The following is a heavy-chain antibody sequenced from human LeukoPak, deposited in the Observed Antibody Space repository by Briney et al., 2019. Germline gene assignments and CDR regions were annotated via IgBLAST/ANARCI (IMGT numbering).Heavy chain of an antibody. V-gene: IGHV1-18*01. D-gene: IGHD6-13*01. J-gene: IGHJ4*02. CDR2: ISAYNGNT. CDR1: GYTLTSYG. CDR3: ARDLRIAAAVILAY. Sequence: ASVKVSCKASGYTLTSYGISWVRQAPGQGLEWMGWISAYNGNTNYAQKLQGRVTMTTDTSTSTAYMELRSLRSDDTAVYYCARDLRIAAAVILAYWGQGTLVTVSS.